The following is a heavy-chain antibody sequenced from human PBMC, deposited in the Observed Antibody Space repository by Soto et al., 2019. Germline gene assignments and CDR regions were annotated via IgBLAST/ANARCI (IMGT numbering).Heavy chain of an antibody. J-gene: IGHJ4*02. CDR1: GFSFSNAW. V-gene: IGHV3-15*07. CDR2: IKSKTDGGTT. D-gene: IGHD3-16*01. Sequence: EVQLVGSGGGLVKPRGSLSISCAASGFSFSNAWMNWVRQAPGNGLEWVGRIKSKTDGGTTDYAAPVKGRFTISRDDSKNTLYLQMHSLKTEDTAVYYCTTEVSWDSTFFDYWGQGTLVTVSS. CDR3: TTEVSWDSTFFDY.